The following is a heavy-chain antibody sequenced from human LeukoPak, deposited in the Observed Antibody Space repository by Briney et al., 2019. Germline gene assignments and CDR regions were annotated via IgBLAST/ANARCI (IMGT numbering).Heavy chain of an antibody. CDR2: VFHSGTT. J-gene: IGHJ4*02. CDR1: GDSVSSDYW. V-gene: IGHV4-4*02. D-gene: IGHD5-18*01. Sequence: SETLSLTCAVSGDSVSSDYWWSWVRQSPGRGPEWIGEVFHSGTTNYNPSLVGRVTISLDKSKNQVSLKVTSVTAADTAVYYCARHRRGYNCHDYWGQGALVTVSS. CDR3: ARHRRGYNCHDY.